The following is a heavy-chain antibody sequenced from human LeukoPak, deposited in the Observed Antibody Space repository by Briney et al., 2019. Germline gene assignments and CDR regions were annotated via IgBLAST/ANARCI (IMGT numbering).Heavy chain of an antibody. Sequence: GESLKISCKGSGYSFPTYWIAWVRQMPGKGLEWMGIIYPGDSDTRHSPSFQGQVTISADKSISTAYLQWSSLKASDTAMYYCARRQHDAFDIWGQGTMVTVSS. CDR1: GYSFPTYW. V-gene: IGHV5-51*01. D-gene: IGHD6-13*01. CDR3: ARRQHDAFDI. CDR2: IYPGDSDT. J-gene: IGHJ3*02.